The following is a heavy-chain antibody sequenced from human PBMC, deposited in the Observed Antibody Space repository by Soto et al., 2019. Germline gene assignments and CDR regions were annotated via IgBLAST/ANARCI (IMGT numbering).Heavy chain of an antibody. J-gene: IGHJ6*01. V-gene: IGHV3-23*01. D-gene: IGHD4-17*01. CDR1: VFSFSNYD. Sequence: GGSLRLSCASSVFSFSNYDTACVRHSPGKWLEWVSGISETGDATYDAESVKGRFIISRDNHKRRLFLQMNGLRVEDTALYYCAKNMYRGDYARDLRYGMEVWGQGTTVNVSS. CDR2: ISETGDAT. CDR3: AKNMYRGDYARDLRYGMEV.